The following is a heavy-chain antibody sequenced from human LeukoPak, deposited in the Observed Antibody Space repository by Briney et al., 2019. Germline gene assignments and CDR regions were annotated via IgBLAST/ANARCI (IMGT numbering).Heavy chain of an antibody. Sequence: ASVKVSCKASGYTFTSYGISWVRQAPGQGLEWMGWISAYNGNTNYAQKLQGRVTMTTDTSTSTAYMELRSLRSDDTAVYYRARDLFPGPIGNWFDPWGQGTLVTVSS. CDR1: GYTFTSYG. V-gene: IGHV1-18*01. J-gene: IGHJ5*02. CDR2: ISAYNGNT. D-gene: IGHD2-21*01. CDR3: ARDLFPGPIGNWFDP.